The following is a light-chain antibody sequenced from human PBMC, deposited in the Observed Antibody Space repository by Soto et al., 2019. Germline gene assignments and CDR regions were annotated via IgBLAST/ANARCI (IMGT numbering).Light chain of an antibody. CDR1: QSVSSN. CDR2: GAS. Sequence: EIVLTQSPATLSLSPGGRATLSCRASQSVSSNLAWYQQKPGQAPRLLIYGASTRATGIPARFSGSGSGTEFTLTIRSLQSEDFAVYYCQQYNNWPLLTFGGGTTVDIK. V-gene: IGKV3-15*01. J-gene: IGKJ4*01. CDR3: QQYNNWPLLT.